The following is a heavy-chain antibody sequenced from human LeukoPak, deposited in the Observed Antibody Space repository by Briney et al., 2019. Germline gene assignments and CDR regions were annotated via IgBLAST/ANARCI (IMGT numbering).Heavy chain of an antibody. D-gene: IGHD4-17*01. J-gene: IGHJ2*01. CDR3: ARGAYGDYDYWYFDL. V-gene: IGHV3-21*01. Sequence: GGSLRLSCAASGFTFNTYSMNWVRQAPGKGPEWVSSISTSSSYIYYADSVKGRFTISRDNAKNSLSLHMNSLRAEDTAVYYCARGAYGDYDYWYFDLWGRGTLVTVSS. CDR1: GFTFNTYS. CDR2: ISTSSSYI.